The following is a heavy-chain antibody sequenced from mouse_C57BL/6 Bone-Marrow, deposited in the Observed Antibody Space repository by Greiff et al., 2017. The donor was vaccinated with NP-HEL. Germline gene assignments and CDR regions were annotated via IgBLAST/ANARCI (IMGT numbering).Heavy chain of an antibody. D-gene: IGHD1-1*01. J-gene: IGHJ3*01. CDR3: ASSGYGSAWFAY. V-gene: IGHV1-69*01. CDR2: IDPSDSYT. Sequence: QVQLQQPGAELVMPGASVKLSCKASGYTFTSYWMHWVKQRPGQGLEWIGEIDPSDSYTNYNQKFKGKSTLTVDKSSSTAYMQLSSLTSEDSAVYYCASSGYGSAWFAYWGQGTLVTVSA. CDR1: GYTFTSYW.